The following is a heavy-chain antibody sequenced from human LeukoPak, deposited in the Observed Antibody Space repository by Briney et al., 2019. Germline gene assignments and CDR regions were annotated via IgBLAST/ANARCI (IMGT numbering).Heavy chain of an antibody. Sequence: ASVKVSCKVSGYTLSELSMHWVRQAPGKGLEWMGGFDPEDGETIYAQKFQGRVTMTEDTSTDTAYMELSSLRSEDTAVYYCATVGGETTFVVGALEDWGQGTLVTVSS. CDR1: GYTLSELS. CDR3: ATVGGETTFVVGALED. CDR2: FDPEDGET. D-gene: IGHD1-26*01. J-gene: IGHJ4*02. V-gene: IGHV1-24*01.